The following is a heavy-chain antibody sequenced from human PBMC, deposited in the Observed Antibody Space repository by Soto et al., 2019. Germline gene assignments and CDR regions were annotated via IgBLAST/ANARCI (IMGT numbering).Heavy chain of an antibody. CDR1: GGSFRGYY. Sequence: PSETLSLTCAVYGGSFRGYYRSWIRQPPGKGLEWIGEINHSGSTNYNPSLKSRVTISVDTSKNQFSLKLSSVTAADTAVYYCAGDSTAYYYYYGMDVWGQGTTVTVSS. V-gene: IGHV4-34*01. CDR2: INHSGST. J-gene: IGHJ6*02. D-gene: IGHD2-21*02. CDR3: AGDSTAYYYYYGMDV.